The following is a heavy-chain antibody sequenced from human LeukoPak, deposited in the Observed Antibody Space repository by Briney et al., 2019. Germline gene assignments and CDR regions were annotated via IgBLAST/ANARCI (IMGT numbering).Heavy chain of an antibody. D-gene: IGHD1-26*01. CDR2: ISAYNGNT. J-gene: IGHJ3*02. Sequence: ASVKVSCKASGYTFTSYGISWVRQAPGQGLEWMGWISAYNGNTNYAQKLQGSVTMTTDTSTSTAYMELRSLRSDDTAVYYCARKLGWEPQGAFDIWGQGTMVTVSS. V-gene: IGHV1-18*01. CDR3: ARKLGWEPQGAFDI. CDR1: GYTFTSYG.